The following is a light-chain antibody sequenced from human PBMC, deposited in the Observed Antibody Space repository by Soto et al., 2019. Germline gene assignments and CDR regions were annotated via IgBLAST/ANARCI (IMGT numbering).Light chain of an antibody. CDR1: SSNIGGNS. CDR3: GPWDSSRSVYV. Sequence: QSVMTQPPSVSAAPGQKVTISCSGSSSNIGGNSVSWYQQLPGTAPKLLIYDDDKRPSGIPDRFSGSKSGTSATLGITGFQTGDEADYYCGPWDSSRSVYVFGTGTKLTVL. CDR2: DDD. V-gene: IGLV1-51*01. J-gene: IGLJ1*01.